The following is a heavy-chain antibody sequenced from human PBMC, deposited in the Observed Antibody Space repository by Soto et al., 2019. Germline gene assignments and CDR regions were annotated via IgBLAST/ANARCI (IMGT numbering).Heavy chain of an antibody. Sequence: PGESMKICCNGSGYSCTNYWIVWIRQMPGKGLEWMGSIYPGDSDTRYRPSFQGQVTISADESITTAYLQWTSLKASDTAMYYCARASGSDGMDVWGQGTTVTVSS. CDR2: IYPGDSDT. CDR3: ARASGSDGMDV. CDR1: GYSCTNYW. J-gene: IGHJ6*02. V-gene: IGHV5-51*01.